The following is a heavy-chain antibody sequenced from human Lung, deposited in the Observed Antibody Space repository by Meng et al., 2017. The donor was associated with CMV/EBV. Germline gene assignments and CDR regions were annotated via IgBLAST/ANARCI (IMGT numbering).Heavy chain of an antibody. CDR1: GFTFSSYS. CDR2: ISSSSSYI. D-gene: IGHD6-13*01. V-gene: IGHV3-21*01. J-gene: IGHJ6*02. Sequence: GGSLRLXCAASGFTFSSYSMNWVRQAPGKGLEWVSSISSSSSYIYYADSVKGRFAISRDNAKNSLYLQMNSLRAEDTTVYYCARGGIAENYYYYGMDSWGQGXTVTVSS. CDR3: ARGGIAENYYYYGMDS.